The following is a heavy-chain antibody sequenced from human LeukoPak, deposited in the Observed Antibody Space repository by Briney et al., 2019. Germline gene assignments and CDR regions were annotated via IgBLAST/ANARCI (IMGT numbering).Heavy chain of an antibody. J-gene: IGHJ4*02. V-gene: IGHV1-18*01. Sequence: ASVKVSCKASGYTFSIYGISWVRQAPGQGLEWMGWISAYNGNTNYAQRFQGRITMTTDTSTSTAYMELRSLRSDDTAVYFCAREGYSTSSGPLDYWGQGTLVTVSS. CDR3: AREGYSTSSGPLDY. D-gene: IGHD6-6*01. CDR2: ISAYNGNT. CDR1: GYTFSIYG.